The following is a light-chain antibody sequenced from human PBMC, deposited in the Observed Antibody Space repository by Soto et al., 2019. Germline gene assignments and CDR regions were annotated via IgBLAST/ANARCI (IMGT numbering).Light chain of an antibody. J-gene: IGLJ1*01. Sequence: HSALTQPASVSGSPGQSITISCNGTSSDVGGHDYVSWYQQHPGKAPKLTIFEVSNRPSGVSNRFSGSKSGNTASLTISGLQAADEADYYCTLYTSENAYVFGTGTKV. CDR1: SSDVGGHDY. V-gene: IGLV2-14*01. CDR3: TLYTSENAYV. CDR2: EVS.